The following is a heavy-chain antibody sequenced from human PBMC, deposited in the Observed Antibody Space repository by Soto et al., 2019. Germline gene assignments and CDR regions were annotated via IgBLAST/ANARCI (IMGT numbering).Heavy chain of an antibody. J-gene: IGHJ5*02. D-gene: IGHD2-2*01. V-gene: IGHV1-69*02. CDR3: ARYCSSTSCYRNWFDP. Sequence: QVQLVQSGAEVKKPGSSVKVSCKASGGTFSSYTISWVRQAPGQGLEWMGRIIPILGIANYAQKFQGRVMITADKSTSTAYMELSSLRSEDTAVYYCARYCSSTSCYRNWFDPWGQGTLVTVSA. CDR1: GGTFSSYT. CDR2: IIPILGIA.